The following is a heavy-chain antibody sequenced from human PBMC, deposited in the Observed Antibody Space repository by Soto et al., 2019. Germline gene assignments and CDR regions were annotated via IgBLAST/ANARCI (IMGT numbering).Heavy chain of an antibody. Sequence: GGSLRLSCAASGFTFSSYSMNWVRQAPGKGLEWVSYISSSNSTIYYADSVKGRFTISRDNAKNSLYLQMNSLRAEDTAVYYCARAGSANYYYYYMDVWGKGTTVTVSS. V-gene: IGHV3-48*01. D-gene: IGHD3-10*01. CDR3: ARAGSANYYYYYMDV. CDR1: GFTFSSYS. CDR2: ISSSNSTI. J-gene: IGHJ6*03.